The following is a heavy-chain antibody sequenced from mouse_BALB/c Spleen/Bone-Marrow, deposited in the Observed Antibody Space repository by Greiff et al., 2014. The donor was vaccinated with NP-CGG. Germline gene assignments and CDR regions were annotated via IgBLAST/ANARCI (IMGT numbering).Heavy chain of an antibody. J-gene: IGHJ2*01. V-gene: IGHV1S135*01. CDR3: AKKDYGSSSFDY. Sequence: VQLQPSGPELEKPGASVKVSCKASGYSFTDSNMNWVKQSNGKNLEWIGNIDPYYGGTSYSQKFKGKATLTVDKSSSTAYMQLRSLTSEDSAVYYCAKKDYGSSSFDYWGQGATLTVSS. CDR2: IDPYYGGT. CDR1: GYSFTDSN. D-gene: IGHD1-1*01.